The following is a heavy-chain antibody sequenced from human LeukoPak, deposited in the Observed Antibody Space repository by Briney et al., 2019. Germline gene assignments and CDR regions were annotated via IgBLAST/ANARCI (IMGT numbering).Heavy chain of an antibody. CDR1: GYTHTELS. J-gene: IGHJ6*02. Sequence: ASVKVSCKVSGYTHTELSMHWVRQAPGKGLEWMGGFDPEDGETIYAQKFQGRVTMTEDTSTDTAYMELSSLRSEDTAVYYCATGYDILTGALPYYYYGMDVWGQGTTVTVSS. V-gene: IGHV1-24*01. CDR2: FDPEDGET. D-gene: IGHD3-9*01. CDR3: ATGYDILTGALPYYYYGMDV.